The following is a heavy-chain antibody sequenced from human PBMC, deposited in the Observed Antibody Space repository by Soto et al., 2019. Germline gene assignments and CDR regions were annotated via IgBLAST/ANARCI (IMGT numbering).Heavy chain of an antibody. CDR1: GYTFTSYY. D-gene: IGHD3-3*01. CDR3: GRVYEFWSAWGCFDY. V-gene: IGHV1-46*04. J-gene: IGHJ4*02. CDR2: INPSGGST. Sequence: QVQLVQSGAEVKKPGASVKVSCKASGYTFTSYYMHWVRQAPGQGLDWMGIINPSGGSTSYAQKLQGGVSMTRERAASTGYMERGRLRGEDTAVYYCGRVYEFWSAWGCFDYGGQGTLVTVSS.